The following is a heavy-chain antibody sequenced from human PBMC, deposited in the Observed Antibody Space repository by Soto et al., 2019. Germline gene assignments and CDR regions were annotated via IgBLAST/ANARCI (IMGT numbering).Heavy chain of an antibody. CDR2: IYSGGTT. CDR3: AKGCIAAAGRKGYFDY. D-gene: IGHD6-13*01. CDR1: GFTVSSINY. V-gene: IGHV3-53*01. Sequence: GGSLRLSCVVSGFTVSSINYMSWVRQAPGKGLEWVSVIYSGGTTFYADSVKGRFTISRDNSKNTLYLQMNSLRAEDTAVYYCAKGCIAAAGRKGYFDYWGQGTLVTSPQ. J-gene: IGHJ4*02.